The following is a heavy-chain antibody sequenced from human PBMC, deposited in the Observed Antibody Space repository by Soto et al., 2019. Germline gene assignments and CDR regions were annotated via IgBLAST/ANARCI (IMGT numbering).Heavy chain of an antibody. J-gene: IGHJ6*02. CDR2: ISYDGSNK. D-gene: IGHD3-3*01. CDR1: GFTFSSYG. Sequence: PGGSLSLSCAASGFTFSSYGMHWVRQAPGKGLEWVAVISYDGSNKYYADSVKGRFTISRDNSKNTLYLQMNSLRAEDTAVYYCAKDSENYDFWSGYLYGMDVWGQGTTVTVSS. CDR3: AKDSENYDFWSGYLYGMDV. V-gene: IGHV3-30*18.